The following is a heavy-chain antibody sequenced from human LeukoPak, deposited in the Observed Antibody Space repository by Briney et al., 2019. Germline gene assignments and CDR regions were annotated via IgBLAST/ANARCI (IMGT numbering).Heavy chain of an antibody. V-gene: IGHV4-34*01. Sequence: SETLSLTCAVYGGSFSGYYWSWIRQPPGKGLEWIGEINHSGSTNYNPSLKSRATISVDTSKNQFSLKLSSVTAADTAVYYCARSARLRFLEWLSDYNWFDPWGQGTLVTVSS. CDR3: ARSARLRFLEWLSDYNWFDP. J-gene: IGHJ5*02. D-gene: IGHD3-3*01. CDR1: GGSFSGYY. CDR2: INHSGST.